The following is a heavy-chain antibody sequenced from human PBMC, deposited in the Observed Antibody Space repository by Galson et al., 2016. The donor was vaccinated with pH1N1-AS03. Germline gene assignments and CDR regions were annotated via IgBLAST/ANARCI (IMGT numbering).Heavy chain of an antibody. V-gene: IGHV1-2*02. J-gene: IGHJ4*02. CDR2: INPSSGGT. D-gene: IGHD1-26*01. Sequence: SVKVSCKASGYTFSDYYMHWVRQAPGQELEWMGWINPSSGGTKYTQKFQGRVTMTRDTSISTAYMELSRLTSDYTAVYFCARGGGSSFDYWGQGTLVPVSS. CDR1: GYTFSDYY. CDR3: ARGGGSSFDY.